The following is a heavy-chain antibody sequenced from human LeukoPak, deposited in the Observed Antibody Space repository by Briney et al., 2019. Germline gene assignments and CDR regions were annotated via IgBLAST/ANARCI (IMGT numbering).Heavy chain of an antibody. Sequence: GGSLRLSCAACGFTFSSYDMHWVRQATGKGLEWVSAISGSGGSPYYADSVKGRFTISRDNSKNTLDLQMNSLRAEDTAIYYCAKDLVRGVISAFDYWGQGTLVTVSS. CDR3: AKDLVRGVISAFDY. CDR2: ISGSGGSP. CDR1: GFTFSSYD. V-gene: IGHV3-23*01. D-gene: IGHD3-10*01. J-gene: IGHJ4*02.